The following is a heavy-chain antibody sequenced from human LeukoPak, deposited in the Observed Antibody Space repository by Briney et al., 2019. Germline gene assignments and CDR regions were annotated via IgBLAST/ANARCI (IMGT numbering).Heavy chain of an antibody. J-gene: IGHJ5*02. CDR3: ARTPLRNAYYRDSTRS. Sequence: GGSLRLSCEGSGFTFSDYGLHWVRQAPGRGLEWVALIWYDGSHTYYADSVKGRFTISRDNSKNTLYLQMNSLRAEDTALYYRARTPLRNAYYRDSTRSWGQGTLVTASS. D-gene: IGHD3-16*01. CDR2: IWYDGSHT. CDR1: GFTFSDYG. V-gene: IGHV3-33*01.